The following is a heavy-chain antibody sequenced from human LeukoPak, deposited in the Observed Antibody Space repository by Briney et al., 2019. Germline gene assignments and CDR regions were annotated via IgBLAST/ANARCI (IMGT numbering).Heavy chain of an antibody. V-gene: IGHV1-2*02. CDR3: ARDLIAAAASNWFDP. D-gene: IGHD6-13*01. J-gene: IGHJ5*02. Sequence: ASVKVSCKASGYTFTGYYVHWVRQAPGQGLEWMGWINPNSGGTNYAQKFQGRVTMTRDTSISTAYMELSRLRSDDTAVYYCARDLIAAAASNWFDPWGQGTLVTVSS. CDR2: INPNSGGT. CDR1: GYTFTGYY.